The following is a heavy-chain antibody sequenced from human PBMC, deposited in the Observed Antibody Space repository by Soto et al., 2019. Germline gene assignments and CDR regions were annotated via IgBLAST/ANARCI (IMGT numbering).Heavy chain of an antibody. Sequence: GASVQVSCKASGGTFSSYAISWVRQAPGQGLEWMGGIIPIFGTANYAQKFQGRVTITADESTSTAYMELSSLRSEDTAVYYCARVAQGGYYGMDVWGQGTTVTVSS. CDR3: ARVAQGGYYGMDV. J-gene: IGHJ6*02. V-gene: IGHV1-69*13. CDR1: GGTFSSYA. CDR2: IIPIFGTA.